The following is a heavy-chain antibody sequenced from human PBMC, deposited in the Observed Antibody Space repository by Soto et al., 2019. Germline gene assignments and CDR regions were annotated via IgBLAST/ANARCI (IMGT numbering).Heavy chain of an antibody. D-gene: IGHD1-26*01. CDR1: GFIFSSYS. J-gene: IGHJ4*02. CDR3: ARDLSYAFDY. Sequence: EVQLVESGGGLVQPGGSLRLSCAASGFIFSSYSMNWVRQAPGKGLEWLSYIRSVSNHIGYADSVRGRFTISSDIAKNSLYLQMNSLRDEDTAVYYCARDLSYAFDYWGQGALVTVSS. V-gene: IGHV3-48*02. CDR2: IRSVSNHI.